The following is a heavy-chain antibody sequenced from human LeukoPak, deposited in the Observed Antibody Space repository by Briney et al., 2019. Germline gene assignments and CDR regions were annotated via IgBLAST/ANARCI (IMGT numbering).Heavy chain of an antibody. CDR2: IYYSGST. V-gene: IGHV4-39*01. Sequence: PETLSLTCTVSGGSISSSSYYWGWIRQPPGKGLEWIGSIYYSGSTYYNPSLKSRVTISVDTSKNQFSLKLSSVTAADTAVYYCARSNVIAVAGTGWFDPWGQGTLVTVSS. D-gene: IGHD6-19*01. J-gene: IGHJ5*02. CDR1: GGSISSSSYY. CDR3: ARSNVIAVAGTGWFDP.